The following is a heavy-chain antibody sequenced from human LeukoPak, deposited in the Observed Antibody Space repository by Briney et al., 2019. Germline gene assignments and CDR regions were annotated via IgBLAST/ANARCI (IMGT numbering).Heavy chain of an antibody. CDR2: ISGSGGST. J-gene: IGHJ3*02. D-gene: IGHD3-22*01. CDR1: GFTFSSYA. CDR3: ARGQSEFAYYDSSGHGSFDI. V-gene: IGHV3-23*01. Sequence: PGGSLRLSCAASGFTFSSYAMSWVRQAPGKGLEWLSAISGSGGSTYYADSVKGRFTISRDNSKNTLYLQMHSLRAEDTAVYYCARGQSEFAYYDSSGHGSFDIWGQGTMVTVSS.